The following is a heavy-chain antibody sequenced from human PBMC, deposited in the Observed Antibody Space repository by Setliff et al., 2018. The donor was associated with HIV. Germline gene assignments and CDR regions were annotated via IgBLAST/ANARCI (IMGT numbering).Heavy chain of an antibody. Sequence: GGSLRLSCAASGFTFTDYWMHWVRQVPGQGLVWVSRINVDGSSIRYADSVKGRFTISRDNAKNTLFLQMNSLRAEDTAVYYCARLPQDVRSSIDFWGQGTLVTVSS. J-gene: IGHJ4*02. CDR3: ARLPQDVRSSIDF. CDR1: GFTFTDYW. V-gene: IGHV3-74*01. CDR2: INVDGSSI. D-gene: IGHD6-6*01.